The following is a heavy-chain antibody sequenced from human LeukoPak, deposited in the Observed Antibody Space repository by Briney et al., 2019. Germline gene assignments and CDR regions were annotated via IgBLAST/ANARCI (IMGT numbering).Heavy chain of an antibody. V-gene: IGHV3-21*04. CDR2: ISSSSSYI. CDR3: AKDLVEYSSSFGPHYYYYYYMDV. D-gene: IGHD6-6*01. CDR1: GFTFSSYS. Sequence: PGRSLRLSCAASGFTFSSYSMNWVRQAPGKGLEWVSSISSSSSYIYYADSVKGRFTISRDNSKNTLYLQMNSLRAEDTAVYYCAKDLVEYSSSFGPHYYYYYYMDVWGKGTTVTVSS. J-gene: IGHJ6*03.